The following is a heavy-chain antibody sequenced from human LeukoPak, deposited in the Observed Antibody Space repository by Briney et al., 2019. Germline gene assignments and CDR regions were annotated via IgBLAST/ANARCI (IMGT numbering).Heavy chain of an antibody. V-gene: IGHV3-21*01. CDR3: ARYFSLDIVAYMDV. CDR1: RFTFSSYS. D-gene: IGHD5-12*01. CDR2: IRRRSSYI. Sequence: GGSLTLSCAASRFTFSSYSTKWVRQAPGGGREWVSYIRRRSSYIFYADSVKGRFTIYRDNDKNSLYLQMKSPRAEDTAVYYCARYFSLDIVAYMDVWGKGTTATVSS. J-gene: IGHJ6*04.